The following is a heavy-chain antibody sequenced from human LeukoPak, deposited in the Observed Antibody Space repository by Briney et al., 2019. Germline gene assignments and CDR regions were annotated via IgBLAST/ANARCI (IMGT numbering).Heavy chain of an antibody. V-gene: IGHV3-23*01. D-gene: IGHD5-24*01. Sequence: PGGSLRLSCAASGFTFSSYAMSWVRQAPGKGLEWVSAISGSGGSTYYADSVKGRFAISRDNSKNTLYLQMNSLRAEDTAVYYCAGGDGYNSATHFDYWGQGTLVTVSS. CDR3: AGGDGYNSATHFDY. CDR2: ISGSGGST. J-gene: IGHJ4*02. CDR1: GFTFSSYA.